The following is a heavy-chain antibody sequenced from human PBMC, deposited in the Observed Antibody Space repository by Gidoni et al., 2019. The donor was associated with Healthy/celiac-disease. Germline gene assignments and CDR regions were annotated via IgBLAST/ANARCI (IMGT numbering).Heavy chain of an antibody. D-gene: IGHD6-13*01. Sequence: QVQLVQSGAEVKKPGASVKVSCKASGYTFPGYYMHWVRQAPGQGLEWMGWINPNSGGTNYAQKFQGRVTMTRDTSISTAYMELSRLRSDDTAVYYCARATAAGYYYYGMDVWGQGTTVTVSS. V-gene: IGHV1-2*02. J-gene: IGHJ6*02. CDR3: ARATAAGYYYYGMDV. CDR2: INPNSGGT. CDR1: GYTFPGYY.